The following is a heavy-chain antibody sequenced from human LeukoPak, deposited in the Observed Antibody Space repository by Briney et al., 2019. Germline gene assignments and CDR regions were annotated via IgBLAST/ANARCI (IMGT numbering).Heavy chain of an antibody. CDR3: AGHDWFDP. J-gene: IGHJ5*02. V-gene: IGHV3-53*01. CDR1: GFIVSSNY. Sequence: GGSLRLSCAASGFIVSSNYMSWGRQAPGKGLEWVSVIYTGGNTYYADFVKGRFIISRDNSKNTLYLQMSNLRVEDTAVYYCAGHDWFDPWGQGTLVTVSS. CDR2: IYTGGNT.